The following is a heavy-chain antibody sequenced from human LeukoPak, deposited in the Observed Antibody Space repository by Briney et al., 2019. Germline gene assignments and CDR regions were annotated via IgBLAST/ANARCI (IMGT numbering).Heavy chain of an antibody. CDR1: GGSFSGYY. CDR2: INHSGST. Sequence: SETLSLTCAVYGGSFSGYYWSWIRQPPGKGLEWIGKINHSGSTNYNPSLKSRVTISVDTSKNQFSLKLSSVTAADTAVYYCARHRIPGYCSGGSCYSLAFDPWGQGTLVTVSS. CDR3: ARHRIPGYCSGGSCYSLAFDP. V-gene: IGHV4-34*01. D-gene: IGHD2-15*01. J-gene: IGHJ5*02.